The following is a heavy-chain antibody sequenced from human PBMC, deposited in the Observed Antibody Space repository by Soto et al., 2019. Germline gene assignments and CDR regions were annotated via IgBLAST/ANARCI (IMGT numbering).Heavy chain of an antibody. V-gene: IGHV4-30-2*01. J-gene: IGHJ4*02. CDR2: IYHRGGT. Sequence: QLQLQESGSGLVKPSQTLSLTCGVSGGSISSGGFSWSWIRQPPGKGLELIGYIYHRGGTYYNPSLKSRVTISIDRSKNQCSLDLKSVTAADTAVYFCARGGDYYLDSWGQGTLVTVSS. CDR3: ARGGDYYLDS. D-gene: IGHD4-17*01. CDR1: GGSISSGGFS.